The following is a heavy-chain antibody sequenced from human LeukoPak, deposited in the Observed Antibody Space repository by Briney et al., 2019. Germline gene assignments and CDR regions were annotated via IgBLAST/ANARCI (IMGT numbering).Heavy chain of an antibody. CDR1: GASVSSTSYY. Sequence: SETLSLTCTVSGASVSSTSYYWGWIRQPPGKGLEWIGSIYYSGTTYYNPSLKSRVTISVDTSKNQFSLKLTSVTAADTAVYYCARDPMDYWGQGTLVTVSS. J-gene: IGHJ4*02. CDR2: IYYSGTT. V-gene: IGHV4-39*07. CDR3: ARDPMDY.